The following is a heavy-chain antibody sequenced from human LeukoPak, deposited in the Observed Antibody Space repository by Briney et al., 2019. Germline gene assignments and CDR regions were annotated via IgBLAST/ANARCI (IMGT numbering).Heavy chain of an antibody. J-gene: IGHJ4*02. CDR3: ARDSGHTGYDLLDY. Sequence: QPGRSLRLSCAASGFTFDDYAMHWVRQAPGKGLEWVSGISWNSGSIGYADSVKGRFTISRDNAKNSLYLQMNSLRAEDTALYYCARDSGHTGYDLLDYWGQGTLVTVSS. D-gene: IGHD5-12*01. CDR2: ISWNSGSI. V-gene: IGHV3-9*01. CDR1: GFTFDDYA.